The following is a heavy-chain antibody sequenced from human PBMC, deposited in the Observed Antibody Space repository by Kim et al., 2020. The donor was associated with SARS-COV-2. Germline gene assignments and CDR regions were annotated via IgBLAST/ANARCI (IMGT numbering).Heavy chain of an antibody. CDR1: GFTFSRNS. CDR3: ARDPGSGGADI. D-gene: IGHD3-10*01. J-gene: IGHJ3*02. Sequence: GGSLRLSCAASGFTFSRNSMNWVRQAPGKGLEWVSSISSSSYIYYADSVKGRFTISRDNAKNSLYLQMNSLRAEDTAVYYCARDPGSGGADIWGQGTMVTVSS. V-gene: IGHV3-21*01. CDR2: ISSSSYI.